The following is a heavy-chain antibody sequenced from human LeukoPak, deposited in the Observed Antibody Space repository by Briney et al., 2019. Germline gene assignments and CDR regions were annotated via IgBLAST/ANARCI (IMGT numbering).Heavy chain of an antibody. CDR2: ISWNSGSI. CDR3: AKGIEMATISPSDY. CDR1: GFTFDDYA. V-gene: IGHV3-9*01. D-gene: IGHD5-24*01. Sequence: SLRLSCAASGFTFDDYAMHWVRQAPGKGLEWVSGISWNSGSIGYADSVKGRFTISRDNAENSLYLQMNSLRAEDTALYYCAKGIEMATISPSDYWGQGTLVTVSS. J-gene: IGHJ4*02.